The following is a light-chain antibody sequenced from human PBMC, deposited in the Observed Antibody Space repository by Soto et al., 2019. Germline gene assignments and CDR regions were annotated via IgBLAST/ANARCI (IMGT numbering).Light chain of an antibody. CDR3: QQYNSYWT. Sequence: DIQMTQSPSTLSASVGDRVTITCRASQSIGRWLAWYQQKPGKAPKVLIYDASTLKSGVPSRFSGSGSGTDFTLTISSLQPDDFAIYYCQQYNSYWTFGQGTK. CDR1: QSIGRW. V-gene: IGKV1-5*01. J-gene: IGKJ1*01. CDR2: DAS.